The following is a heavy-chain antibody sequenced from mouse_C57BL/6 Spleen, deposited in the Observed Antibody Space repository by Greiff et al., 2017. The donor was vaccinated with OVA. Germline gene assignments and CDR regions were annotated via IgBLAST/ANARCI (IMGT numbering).Heavy chain of an antibody. CDR1: GYAFTNYL. CDR2: INPGSGGT. Sequence: QVQLKESGAELVRPGTSVKVSCKASGYAFTNYLIEWVKQRPGQGLEWIGVINPGSGGTNYNEKFKGKATLTADKSSSTAYMQLSSLTSEDSAVYFCARGGSNDYWGQGTTLTVSS. J-gene: IGHJ2*01. V-gene: IGHV1-54*01. CDR3: ARGGSNDY.